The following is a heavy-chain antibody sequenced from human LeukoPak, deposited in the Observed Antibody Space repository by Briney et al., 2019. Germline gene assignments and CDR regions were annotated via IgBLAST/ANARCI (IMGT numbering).Heavy chain of an antibody. CDR3: ARPGYSGYGRIYGMDV. Sequence: SETLSLTCTVSGGSISSSSYYWGWIRQPPGKGLEWIGSIYYSGSTYYNPSLKSRVTISVDTSKNQFSLKLNSVTAADTAVYYCARPGYSGYGRIYGMDVWGQGTTVTVSS. V-gene: IGHV4-39*01. CDR1: GGSISSSSYY. J-gene: IGHJ6*02. CDR2: IYYSGST. D-gene: IGHD5-12*01.